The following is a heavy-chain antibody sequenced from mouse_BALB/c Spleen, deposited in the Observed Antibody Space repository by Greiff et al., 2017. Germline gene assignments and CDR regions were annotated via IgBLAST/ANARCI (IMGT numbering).Heavy chain of an antibody. Sequence: EVQVVESGGGLVKPGGSLKLSCAASGFTFSDYYMYWVRQTPEKRLEWVATISDGGSYTYYPDSVKGRFTISRDNAKNNLYLQMSSLKSEDTAMYYCARHPTTVVENFFAYWGQGTLVTVSA. V-gene: IGHV5-4*02. J-gene: IGHJ3*01. D-gene: IGHD1-1*01. CDR1: GFTFSDYY. CDR3: ARHPTTVVENFFAY. CDR2: ISDGGSYT.